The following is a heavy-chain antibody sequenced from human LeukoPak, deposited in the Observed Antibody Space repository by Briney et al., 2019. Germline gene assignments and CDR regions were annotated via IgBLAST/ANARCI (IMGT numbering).Heavy chain of an antibody. D-gene: IGHD6-13*01. J-gene: IGHJ4*02. V-gene: IGHV1-24*01. CDR2: FDPEDGET. Sequence: GASVKVSCKVSGYTLTELSMHWVRQAPGKGLEWMGGFDPEDGETIYAQKFQGRVTMTEDTSTDTAYMELSSLRSEDTAVYYCATVEIGYSSSRWVYWGQGTLVTVSS. CDR1: GYTLTELS. CDR3: ATVEIGYSSSRWVY.